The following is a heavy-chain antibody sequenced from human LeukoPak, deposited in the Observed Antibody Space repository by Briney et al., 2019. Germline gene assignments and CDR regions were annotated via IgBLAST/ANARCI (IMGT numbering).Heavy chain of an antibody. CDR2: ISYDGSKK. CDR1: GFTFRSNG. J-gene: IGHJ4*02. Sequence: GGSLRLSCAASGFTFRSNGMHWVRQASGKGLEWVAVISYDGSKKNYVDSVKGRFTISRDNSKNTLYLQMNSLRAEDTAVYYCAKDLYFYDSSAYFQDWGQGTLVTVSS. D-gene: IGHD3-22*01. CDR3: AKDLYFYDSSAYFQD. V-gene: IGHV3-30*18.